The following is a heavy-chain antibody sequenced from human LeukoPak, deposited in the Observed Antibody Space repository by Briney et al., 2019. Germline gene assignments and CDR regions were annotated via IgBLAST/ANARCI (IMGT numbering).Heavy chain of an antibody. CDR3: ASTYTMTTGHYYGMDV. Sequence: SETLSLTCTVSGGSISSGDYYRSWIRQPPGKGLEWIGYIYYSGSTYYNPSLKSRVTISVDTSKNQFSLKLSSVTAADTAVYYCASTYTMTTGHYYGMDVWGQGTTVTVSS. CDR1: GGSISSGDYY. V-gene: IGHV4-30-4*01. CDR2: IYYSGST. D-gene: IGHD4-11*01. J-gene: IGHJ6*02.